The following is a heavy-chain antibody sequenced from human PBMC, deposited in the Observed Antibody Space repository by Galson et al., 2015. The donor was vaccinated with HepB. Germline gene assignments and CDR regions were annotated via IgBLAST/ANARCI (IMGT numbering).Heavy chain of an antibody. CDR3: ARGDYGGTGGWYFDL. CDR1: GFTFSSYA. J-gene: IGHJ2*01. CDR2: ISYDGSNK. Sequence: SLRLSCAASGFTFSSYAVHWVRQAPGKGLEWVAVISYDGSNKYYADSVKGRFTISRDNSKNTLYLQMNSLRAEDTAVYYCARGDYGGTGGWYFDLWGRGTLVTVSS. V-gene: IGHV3-30-3*01. D-gene: IGHD4-23*01.